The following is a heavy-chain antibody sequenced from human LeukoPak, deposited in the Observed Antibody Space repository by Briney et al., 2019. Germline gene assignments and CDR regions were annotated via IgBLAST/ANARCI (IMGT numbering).Heavy chain of an antibody. CDR3: ARERARDGNYHFDY. Sequence: PWGSLRLSCAASGFTFSTYSMKWVRHAPGKGLEWVSYISSSSRSINYADSVKGRFTISRDNAKNSLYLQMNSLRAEDTAVYYCARERARDGNYHFDYWGQGTLVTVSS. D-gene: IGHD5-24*01. J-gene: IGHJ4*02. V-gene: IGHV3-48*01. CDR2: ISSSSRSI. CDR1: GFTFSTYS.